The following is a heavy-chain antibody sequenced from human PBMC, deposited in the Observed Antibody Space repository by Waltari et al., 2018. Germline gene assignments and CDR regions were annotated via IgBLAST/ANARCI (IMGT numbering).Heavy chain of an antibody. Sequence: EVQLVESGGGLVQPGGSLSLSCAVSGFMFSSYWMSWVRQAPGKGLEWVANINQDGTEKYYVGSVKGRFTISRDNAKNSLYLQMNSLRAEDTAVYYCARVNWGSDKKSLDVWGQGTTVTVSS. CDR1: GFMFSSYW. CDR3: ARVNWGSDKKSLDV. J-gene: IGHJ6*02. V-gene: IGHV3-7*04. D-gene: IGHD7-27*01. CDR2: INQDGTEK.